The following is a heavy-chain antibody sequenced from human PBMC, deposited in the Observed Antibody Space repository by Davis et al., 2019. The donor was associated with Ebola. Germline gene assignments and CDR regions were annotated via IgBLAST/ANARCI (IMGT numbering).Heavy chain of an antibody. V-gene: IGHV3-23*01. Sequence: GESLKLSCADSVITFSSYAMTWVRQAPGKGLEWVSAISGSGGSTYYADSVKGRFTISRDNAKNSLYLQMNSLRAEDTAVYYCARDLYYYDSSGYWGQGTLVTVSS. D-gene: IGHD3-22*01. CDR1: VITFSSYA. CDR3: ARDLYYYDSSGY. CDR2: ISGSGGST. J-gene: IGHJ4*02.